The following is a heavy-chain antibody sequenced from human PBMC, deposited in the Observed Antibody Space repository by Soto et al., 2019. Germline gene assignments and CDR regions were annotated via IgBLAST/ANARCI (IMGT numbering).Heavy chain of an antibody. J-gene: IGHJ4*02. CDR1: GYTFSAYP. D-gene: IGHD2-21*02. CDR3: ARHIYGGDSPYDF. V-gene: IGHV1-3*04. CDR2: IHTGSGNT. Sequence: QVQLVQSGAEVKKPGASVRISCKSSGYTFSAYPIHWVRQAPGQGLEWMGRIHTGSGNTQYSQKTQGRVTITRDKSATTAFMELSSLSSEDTAVYYCARHIYGGDSPYDFWGQGTLVTVSS.